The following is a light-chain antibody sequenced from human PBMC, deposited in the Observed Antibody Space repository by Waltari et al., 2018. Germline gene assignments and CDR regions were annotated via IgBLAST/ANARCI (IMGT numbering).Light chain of an antibody. CDR2: EGS. CDR1: SSDVGSYNL. J-gene: IGLJ1*01. V-gene: IGLV2-23*01. CDR3: CSYAVGAIYV. Sequence: QSVLTQPASVSGSPGQSITISCTGTSSDVGSYNLVSWYQQHPGKAPKLMIYEGSNRPSGISHRFSGSKSGNTASLTISGRQAEDEADYYCCSYAVGAIYVFGTGTKVTVL.